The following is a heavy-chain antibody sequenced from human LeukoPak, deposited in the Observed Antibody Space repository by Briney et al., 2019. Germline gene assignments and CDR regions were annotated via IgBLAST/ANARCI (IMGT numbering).Heavy chain of an antibody. CDR1: GGSISSSSYY. Sequence: SETLSLTCTVSGGSISSSSYYWGWIRQPPGKGLEWIGSIYYSGSTYYNPSLKSRVTISVDTSKNQFSLKLSSVTAADTAVYYCARDTSPYYDILTGYYNGLFDYWGQGTLVTVSS. V-gene: IGHV4-39*07. CDR3: ARDTSPYYDILTGYYNGLFDY. J-gene: IGHJ4*02. CDR2: IYYSGST. D-gene: IGHD3-9*01.